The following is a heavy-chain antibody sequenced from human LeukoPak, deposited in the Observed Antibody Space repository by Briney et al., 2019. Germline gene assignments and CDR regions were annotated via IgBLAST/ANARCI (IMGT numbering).Heavy chain of an antibody. CDR1: GFTFSNAW. D-gene: IGHD1-26*01. J-gene: IGHJ4*02. V-gene: IGHV3-15*01. CDR2: IKSKTDGGTT. CDR3: TTDGAQWELLSLGY. Sequence: GGSLRLSCAASGFTFSNAWMSWVRQAPGKGLEWVGRIKSKTDGGTTDYAAPVKGRFTISRDDSKNTLYLQMNSLKTEDTAVYYCTTDGAQWELLSLGYWGQGTLVTVSS.